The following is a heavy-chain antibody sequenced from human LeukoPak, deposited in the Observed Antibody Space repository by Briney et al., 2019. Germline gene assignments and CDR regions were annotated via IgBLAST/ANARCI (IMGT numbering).Heavy chain of an antibody. CDR3: ASTSKSIRYFDWLPFDY. CDR2: IYYSGST. Sequence: SETLSLTCTVSGGSISSGGYYWSWIRQHPGKGLEWLGYIYYSGSTYYNPSLKSRVTISVDTSKNQFSLKLSSVTAADTAVYYCASTSKSIRYFDWLPFDYWGQGTLVTVSS. D-gene: IGHD3-9*01. CDR1: GGSISSGGYY. V-gene: IGHV4-31*03. J-gene: IGHJ4*02.